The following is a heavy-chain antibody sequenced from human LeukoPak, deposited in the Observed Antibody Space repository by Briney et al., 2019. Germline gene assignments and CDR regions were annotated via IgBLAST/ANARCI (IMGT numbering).Heavy chain of an antibody. CDR3: ARRITMIVVVAYFDY. Sequence: GGSLRLSCAASGFTFSSYAMSWVRQAPGKGLEWVSAISGSGGSTYYADSVKGRFTISSDNSKNTLYLQMNSLRAEDTAVYYCARRITMIVVVAYFDYWGQGTLVTVSS. CDR2: ISGSGGST. D-gene: IGHD3-22*01. V-gene: IGHV3-23*01. CDR1: GFTFSSYA. J-gene: IGHJ4*02.